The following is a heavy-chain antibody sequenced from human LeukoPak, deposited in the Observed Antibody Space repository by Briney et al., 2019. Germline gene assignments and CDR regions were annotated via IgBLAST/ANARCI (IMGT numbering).Heavy chain of an antibody. CDR2: IKQDGSEK. CDR3: AREELWFGELLYDY. V-gene: IGHV3-7*01. Sequence: PGGSLRLSCAASGFNFSSYWMSWVRQAPGKGLEWVANIKQDGSEKYYVDSVKGRFTISRDNAKNSLYLQMNSLRAEDTAVYYCAREELWFGELLYDYWGQGTLVTVSS. J-gene: IGHJ4*02. CDR1: GFNFSSYW. D-gene: IGHD3-10*01.